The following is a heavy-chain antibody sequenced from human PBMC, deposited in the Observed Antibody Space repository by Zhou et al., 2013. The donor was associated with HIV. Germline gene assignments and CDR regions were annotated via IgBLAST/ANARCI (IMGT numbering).Heavy chain of an antibody. D-gene: IGHD1-26*01. J-gene: IGHJ3*01. Sequence: VQLVESGGGLVKPGGSLRLSCAASGFTFSSYSMNWVRQAPGKGLEWVSSISSSSDYIYYADSVKGRFTISRDNAKNSLYLQMNSLRAEDTAVYYCARDLSLGVSSIGYGGGFWISWGQGTMVTVSS. CDR1: GFTFSSYS. V-gene: IGHV3-21*01. CDR2: ISSSSDYI. CDR3: ARDLSLGVSSIGYGGGFWIS.